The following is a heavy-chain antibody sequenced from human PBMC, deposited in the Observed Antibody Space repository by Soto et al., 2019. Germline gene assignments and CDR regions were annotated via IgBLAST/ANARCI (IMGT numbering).Heavy chain of an antibody. CDR1: GLSMSSGGYR. CDR3: ARASVQYWSGYSILDY. Sequence: QVQLQESGPGLVTPSQTLSLTCTVSGLSMSSGGYRWNWIRQHPGKALEWIGNIYYSGSPYYNPSLKSRVTISVDTSKNQFSLELNSLTAADTAVYYCARASVQYWSGYSILDYWGQGSLVTVSS. D-gene: IGHD3-3*01. CDR2: IYYSGSP. J-gene: IGHJ4*02. V-gene: IGHV4-31*03.